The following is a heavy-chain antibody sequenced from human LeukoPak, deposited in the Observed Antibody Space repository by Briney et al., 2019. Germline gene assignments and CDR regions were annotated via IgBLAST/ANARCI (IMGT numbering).Heavy chain of an antibody. Sequence: PSETLSLTCTVSGGSISSGGYYWSWIRQHPGKGLEWIGYIYYSGSTYYNPSLKSRVTISVDTSKNQFSLKLSSVTAADTAVYYCARTMSSSHTVYGMDVWGQGTTVTVSS. J-gene: IGHJ6*02. D-gene: IGHD2-2*02. V-gene: IGHV4-31*03. CDR3: ARTMSSSHTVYGMDV. CDR1: GGSISSGGYY. CDR2: IYYSGST.